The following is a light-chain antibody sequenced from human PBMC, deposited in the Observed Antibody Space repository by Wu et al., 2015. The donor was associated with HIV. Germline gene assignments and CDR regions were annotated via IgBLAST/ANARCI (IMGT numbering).Light chain of an antibody. J-gene: IGKJ4*01. CDR1: QSISIF. CDR3: QQRSSWLP. Sequence: EVVLTQSPATLSLSPGERATLSCRASQSISIFLAWYQQKPGQAPRLLIYDASNRATGIPARFTGSGSGTDFTLTISSLEPGDFAVYYCQQRSSWLPFGGGPRLRSN. CDR2: DAS. V-gene: IGKV3-11*01.